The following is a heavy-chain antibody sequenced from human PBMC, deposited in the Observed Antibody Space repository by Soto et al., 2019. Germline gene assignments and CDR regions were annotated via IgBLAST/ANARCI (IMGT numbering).Heavy chain of an antibody. CDR2: ISSNGGST. V-gene: IGHV3-64D*08. CDR1: GFTFSSYA. Sequence: GGSLRLSCSASGFTFSSYAMHWVRQAPGKGLEYVSAISSNGGSTYYADSVKGRFTISRDNSKNALYLQMSSLRAEDTAVYYCVKSDSTTDAFDIWGQGTMVTVSS. CDR3: VKSDSTTDAFDI. J-gene: IGHJ3*02. D-gene: IGHD5-18*01.